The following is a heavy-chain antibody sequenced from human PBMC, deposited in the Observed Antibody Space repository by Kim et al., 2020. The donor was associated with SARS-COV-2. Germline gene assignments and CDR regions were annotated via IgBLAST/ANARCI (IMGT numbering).Heavy chain of an antibody. D-gene: IGHD2-21*01. CDR2: IREDGSAQ. J-gene: IGHJ4*02. CDR3: ARYSIGSRSFDY. V-gene: IGHV3-7*01. CDR1: GLSFSTSW. Sequence: GGSLRLSCAASGLSFSTSWMGWVRQAPGKGLEWAASIREDGSAQFYLDSVKGRFTTSRDNAQNSVSLQMNTLRAEDTAVYYCARYSIGSRSFDYSSQG.